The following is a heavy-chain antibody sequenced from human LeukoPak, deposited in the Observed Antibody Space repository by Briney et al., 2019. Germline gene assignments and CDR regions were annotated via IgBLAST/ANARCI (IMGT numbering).Heavy chain of an antibody. J-gene: IGHJ4*02. CDR2: ISYDGSNK. D-gene: IGHD1-26*01. V-gene: IGHV3-30*01. CDR1: GFTFSSYW. Sequence: PGGSLRLSCAASGFTFSSYWMSWVRQAPGKGLEWVAVISYDGSNKYYADSVKGRFTISRDNSKNTLYLQMNSLRAEDTAVYYCARDRGYSGSYSQGLDYWGQGTLVTVSS. CDR3: ARDRGYSGSYSQGLDY.